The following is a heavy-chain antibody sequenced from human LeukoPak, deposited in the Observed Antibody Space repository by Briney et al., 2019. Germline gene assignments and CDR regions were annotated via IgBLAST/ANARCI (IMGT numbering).Heavy chain of an antibody. V-gene: IGHV3-21*01. CDR2: ISSSSGYK. CDR1: GFTFSSYS. CDR3: ARTSGESTAALRAPFDY. Sequence: GGSLRLSCAVSGFTFSSYSMTWVRQAPGKGLEWVSSISSSSGYKYYADSVKGRFTISRDNAKNSLYLQMDSLRAEDAAVYYCARTSGESTAALRAPFDYWGRGTLATVSS. J-gene: IGHJ4*02. D-gene: IGHD6-6*01.